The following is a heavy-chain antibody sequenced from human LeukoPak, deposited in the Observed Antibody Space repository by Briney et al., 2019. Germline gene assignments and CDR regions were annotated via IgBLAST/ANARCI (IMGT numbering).Heavy chain of an antibody. D-gene: IGHD3-22*01. V-gene: IGHV1-18*01. J-gene: IGHJ6*02. Sequence: ASVTVSCTASGYSFTRYGFSWVRQAPGQGLEWMGWISAYNGNTNYAQKLQGRVTMTTDTSTSTAYMELRSLRSDDTAVYYCARKGGRVVVIEEETYYYYGMDVWGQGTTVTVSS. CDR3: ARKGGRVVVIEEETYYYYGMDV. CDR1: GYSFTRYG. CDR2: ISAYNGNT.